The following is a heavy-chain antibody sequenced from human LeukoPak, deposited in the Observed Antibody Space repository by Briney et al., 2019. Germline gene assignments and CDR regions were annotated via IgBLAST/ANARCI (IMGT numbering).Heavy chain of an antibody. Sequence: SETLSLTCTVSGGSISKYYWSWIRQPAGKGLEWIGRIYTSGTTNYNPSLKSRVTMSVDTSKNHFSLKLDSVTAADTAVYYCARDVRRSSSSANSYYYYMDVWGKGTTVTVSS. J-gene: IGHJ6*03. CDR3: ARDVRRSSSSANSYYYYMDV. V-gene: IGHV4-4*07. CDR1: GGSISKYY. CDR2: IYTSGTT. D-gene: IGHD6-6*01.